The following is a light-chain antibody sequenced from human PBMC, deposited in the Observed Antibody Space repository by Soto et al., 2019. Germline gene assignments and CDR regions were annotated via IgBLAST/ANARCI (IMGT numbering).Light chain of an antibody. CDR1: QRVSRSY. CDR2: GAS. CDR3: QQYGSSLFT. J-gene: IGKJ4*01. V-gene: IGKV3-20*01. Sequence: EIVLTQSPGTLSLSPGERATLSCRASQRVSRSYLAWYQQKPGQAPRLLIYGASSRANGIPDRFSGSGSGTDFTLTISRLEPEDFAVYYCQQYGSSLFTFGGGTKVEIK.